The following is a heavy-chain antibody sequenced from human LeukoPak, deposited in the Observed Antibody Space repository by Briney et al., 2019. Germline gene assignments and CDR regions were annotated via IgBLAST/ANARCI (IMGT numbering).Heavy chain of an antibody. CDR3: ARDPSNSSGWKTWFDP. CDR2: ISAYNGNT. J-gene: IGHJ5*02. V-gene: IGHV1-18*01. CDR1: GYTFTSYG. D-gene: IGHD6-19*01. Sequence: ASVKVSCKASGYTFTSYGISWVRQAPGQGLEWMGWISAYNGNTNYAQKFQGRVTVTTDTSTSTAYMELRSLTSDDTAVYYCARDPSNSSGWKTWFDPWGQGTLVTVSS.